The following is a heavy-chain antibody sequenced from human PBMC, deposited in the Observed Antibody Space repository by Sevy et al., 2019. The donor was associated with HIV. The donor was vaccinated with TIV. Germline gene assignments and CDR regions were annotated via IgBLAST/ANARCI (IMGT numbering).Heavy chain of an antibody. D-gene: IGHD3-22*01. CDR1: GFTFSSYG. Sequence: GGSLRLSCAASGFTFSSYGMHWVRQAPGKGLEWVAVISYDGSNKYYADSVKGRFTISRDNSKNTLYLQMNSLRAEDTAVYYCARGNPDYYDSSGYSVGAFDIWGQGTMVTVSS. V-gene: IGHV3-30*03. CDR2: ISYDGSNK. J-gene: IGHJ3*02. CDR3: ARGNPDYYDSSGYSVGAFDI.